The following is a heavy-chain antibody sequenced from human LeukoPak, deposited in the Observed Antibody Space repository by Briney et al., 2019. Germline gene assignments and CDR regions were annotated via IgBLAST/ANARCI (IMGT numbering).Heavy chain of an antibody. D-gene: IGHD6-13*01. V-gene: IGHV3-23*01. CDR3: AKDPFFSSSPDY. CDR1: GFPFSSYA. J-gene: IGHJ4*02. Sequence: GGSLRLSCAASGFPFSSYAMYWVRQAPGKGLEWVSGISGSGGSTFYADSVKGRFTISRDNFKNTLYLQMNSLSAEDTAVYYCAKDPFFSSSPDYWGQGTLVTVSS. CDR2: ISGSGGST.